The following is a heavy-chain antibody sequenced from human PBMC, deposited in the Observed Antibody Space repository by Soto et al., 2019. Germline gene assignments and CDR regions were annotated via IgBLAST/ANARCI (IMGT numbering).Heavy chain of an antibody. D-gene: IGHD2-15*01. J-gene: IGHJ6*02. V-gene: IGHV3-11*05. CDR1: GFTFSDYY. CDR3: ARGDRGGSGSPASYYYSGLDV. Sequence: QVQLVESGGVLVKPGGSLRLSCAASGFTFSDYYMSWFRRAPGKGLEWLSYIDSGSRYKNYADSVKGRSTISRDNAQNTLYLELNSLRIEDTALYYCARGDRGGSGSPASYYYSGLDVWGQGTTVTVS. CDR2: IDSGSRYK.